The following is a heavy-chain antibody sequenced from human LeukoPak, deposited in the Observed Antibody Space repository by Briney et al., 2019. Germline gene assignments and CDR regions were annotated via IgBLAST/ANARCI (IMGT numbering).Heavy chain of an antibody. J-gene: IGHJ4*02. CDR3: ARGQKYRNGYTVTELGSGYLYY. V-gene: IGHV4-59*01. CDR1: GGSISSYY. D-gene: IGHD5-18*01. Sequence: SETLSLTCSVSGGSISSYYWSWIRQPPGKGLEWIGYIYYSGRTNYNPSLKSRVTISVDTSKNQFSLTLSSVTAADTAVYYCARGQKYRNGYTVTELGSGYLYYWGQGTLVTVSS. CDR2: IYYSGRT.